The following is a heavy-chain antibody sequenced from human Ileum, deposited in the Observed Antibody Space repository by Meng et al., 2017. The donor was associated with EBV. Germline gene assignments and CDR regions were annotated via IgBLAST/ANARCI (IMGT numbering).Heavy chain of an antibody. V-gene: IGHV4-4*02. CDR3: ARDPTGGEDHQRV. CDR2: IYHSGIT. J-gene: IGHJ4*02. Sequence: HESGVGLVKLSGTRSLRGAGFAGSISSSNWWSWVRQPPGKGLEWIGKIYHSGITIYNPSLKSRVTMSVVNSKNQFSLKLNSMTAADTAVYYCARDPTGGEDHQRVWGQGTLVTVSS. CDR1: AGSISSSNW. D-gene: IGHD1-14*01.